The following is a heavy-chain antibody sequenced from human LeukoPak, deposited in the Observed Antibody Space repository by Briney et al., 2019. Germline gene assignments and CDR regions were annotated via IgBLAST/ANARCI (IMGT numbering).Heavy chain of an antibody. Sequence: SETLSLTCAVYGGSFSGYYWSLIRQPPGKGLEWIGEINHSGSTNYNPSLKSRVTISVDTSKNQFSLKLSSVTAADTAVYYCARVRGYDYVWGSYRSNWFDPWGQGTLVTVSS. CDR3: ARVRGYDYVWGSYRSNWFDP. D-gene: IGHD3-16*02. J-gene: IGHJ5*02. CDR2: INHSGST. V-gene: IGHV4-34*01. CDR1: GGSFSGYY.